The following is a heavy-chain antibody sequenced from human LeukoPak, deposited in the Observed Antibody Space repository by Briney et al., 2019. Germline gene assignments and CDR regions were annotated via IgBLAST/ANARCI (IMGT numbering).Heavy chain of an antibody. V-gene: IGHV4-34*01. CDR1: GGSFSGYC. CDR2: INHSGST. J-gene: IGHJ4*02. CDR3: ARGWQWLVFDY. D-gene: IGHD6-19*01. Sequence: PSETLSLTCAVYGGSFSGYCWSWIRQPPGKGLEWIREINHSGSTNYNPSLKSRATISVDTSKNQFSLKLSSVTAADTAVYYCARGWQWLVFDYWGQGTLVTVSS.